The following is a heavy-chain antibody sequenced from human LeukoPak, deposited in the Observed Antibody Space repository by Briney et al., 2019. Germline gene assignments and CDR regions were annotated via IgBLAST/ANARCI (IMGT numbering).Heavy chain of an antibody. Sequence: ASVKVSCKASGYTFTSYYMHWVRQAPGQGLEWMGVINPSGGSTSYAQKFQGRVTMTRDTSTSAVYMELNSLRSEDTAVYSCARGDSSSSSRPLHYFDYWGQGTLVTVSS. CDR2: INPSGGST. CDR3: ARGDSSSSSRPLHYFDY. V-gene: IGHV1-46*01. J-gene: IGHJ4*02. D-gene: IGHD6-6*01. CDR1: GYTFTSYY.